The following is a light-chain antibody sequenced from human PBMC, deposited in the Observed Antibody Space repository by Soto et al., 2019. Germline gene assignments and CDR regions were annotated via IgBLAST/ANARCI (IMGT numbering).Light chain of an antibody. J-gene: IGKJ3*01. CDR2: DAS. CDR1: QDITNY. CDR3: QQYDNLPPFT. Sequence: DIPMTQSPSSLSASVGDRVTITCQASQDITNYLNWYQQKPGKAPKLRIYDASNLETGVPSKFSGSGSGTDFTFTISSLHPEDIATYYCQQYDNLPPFTFGPGTKVDIK. V-gene: IGKV1-33*01.